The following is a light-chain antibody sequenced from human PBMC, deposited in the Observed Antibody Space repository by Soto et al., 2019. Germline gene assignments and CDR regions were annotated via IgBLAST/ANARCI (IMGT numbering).Light chain of an antibody. CDR1: QGISNY. Sequence: DIQMTQSPSSLAASVGDRVTISCRASQGISNYLAWYQQKPGKVPKLLIYAASTLQSGVSSRFTGGGSGTDLTLTISSLQPEDVATYYCQKYDWPPFTFGPGTKVDIK. CDR3: QKYDWPPFT. J-gene: IGKJ3*01. V-gene: IGKV1-27*01. CDR2: AAS.